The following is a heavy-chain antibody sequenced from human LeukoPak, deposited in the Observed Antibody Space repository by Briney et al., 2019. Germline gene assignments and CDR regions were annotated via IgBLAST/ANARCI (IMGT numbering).Heavy chain of an antibody. D-gene: IGHD2/OR15-2a*01. CDR3: TTVTEYYGPDYFDY. V-gene: IGHV3-15*01. CDR2: IKSRTDGGTT. CDR1: GFTFTNAW. Sequence: PGGSLSLSCAASGFTFTNAWMTWVGQAPGKGLEWVGRIKSRTDGGTTDYAAPVTGRFTISRDDSKNTLYLQMSSLKTEDTAVYYCTTVTEYYGPDYFDYWRQGTLLTVSS. J-gene: IGHJ4*02.